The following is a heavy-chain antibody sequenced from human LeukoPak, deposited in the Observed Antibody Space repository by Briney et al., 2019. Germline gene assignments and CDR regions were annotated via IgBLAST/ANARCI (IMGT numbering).Heavy chain of an antibody. D-gene: IGHD3-16*01. J-gene: IGHJ4*02. CDR3: ARDGANSKRHTPLDY. CDR1: VHSCRIWY. CDR2: IYYSGST. Sequence: PSETLSPTCSVSVHSCRIWYWSWIRQPPGKGLEWIGYIYYSGSTNYNPSLKSRVTISVDTSKNQFSLKLRSVTAADTAVYFIARDGANSKRHTPLDYWGQGTLVTVSS. V-gene: IGHV4-59*01.